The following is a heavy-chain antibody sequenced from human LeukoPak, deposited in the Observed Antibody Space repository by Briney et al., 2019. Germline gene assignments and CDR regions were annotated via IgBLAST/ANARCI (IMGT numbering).Heavy chain of an antibody. V-gene: IGHV3-7*01. D-gene: IGHD2-15*01. CDR2: IKGDGSEI. Sequence: PGGSLRLSCAASGFTVSSNYMSWVRQAPGKGLEWVANIKGDGSEIYYVDSVKGRFSISRDNAKNSLYLQMNSLRAEDTAVYYCARDGSSFDYWGQGALVTVSS. CDR3: ARDGSSFDY. J-gene: IGHJ4*02. CDR1: GFTVSSNY.